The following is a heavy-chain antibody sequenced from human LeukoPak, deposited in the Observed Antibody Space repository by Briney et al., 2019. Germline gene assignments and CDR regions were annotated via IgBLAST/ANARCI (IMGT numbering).Heavy chain of an antibody. CDR3: ARARIAVAGTTYYFDY. D-gene: IGHD6-19*01. J-gene: IGHJ4*02. CDR1: GGSISSYY. CDR2: IYTSGST. Sequence: SETLSLTCTVSGGSISSYYWSWIRQPAGKGLEWIGRIYTSGSTNYNPSLKSRVTMSVDTSKNQFSLKLSSVTAADTAAYYCARARIAVAGTTYYFDYWGQGTLVTVSS. V-gene: IGHV4-4*07.